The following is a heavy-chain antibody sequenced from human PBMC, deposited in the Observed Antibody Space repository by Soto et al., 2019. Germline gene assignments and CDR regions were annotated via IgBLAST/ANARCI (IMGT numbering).Heavy chain of an antibody. D-gene: IGHD3-10*01. Sequence: QVQLQESGPGLVKPSQTLSLTCTVSGGSISSGGYYWSWIRQHPGKGLEWIGYIYYSGSTYYNPSLKSRVTISVDTSKNQFSLKLSSVTAADTAVYYCARATDDMVRGVISYYMDVWGKGTTVTVSS. V-gene: IGHV4-31*03. CDR3: ARATDDMVRGVISYYMDV. CDR2: IYYSGST. CDR1: GGSISSGGYY. J-gene: IGHJ6*03.